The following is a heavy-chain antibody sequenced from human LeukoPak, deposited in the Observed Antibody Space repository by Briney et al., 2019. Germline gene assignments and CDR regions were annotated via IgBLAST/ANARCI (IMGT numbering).Heavy chain of an antibody. CDR2: IYYSGST. Sequence: PSETLSLTCIVSGGPISSGGYYWSWIRQHPGKGLEWIGYIYYSGSTYYNPSLKSRVTMSVDTSKNQFSLKLSSVTAADTAVYYCARGLMKGWFDAWGQGTLVTVSS. CDR3: ARGLMKGWFDA. J-gene: IGHJ5*02. CDR1: GGPISSGGYY. V-gene: IGHV4-31*03. D-gene: IGHD3-16*01.